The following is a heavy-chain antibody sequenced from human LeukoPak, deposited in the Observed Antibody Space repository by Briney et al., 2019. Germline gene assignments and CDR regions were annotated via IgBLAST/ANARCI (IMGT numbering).Heavy chain of an antibody. Sequence: PGGSLTLSCAASGFTFSSYGMHWVRQAPGKGLEWVAVISYDGRNKYYADSVKGRFTIYRDNYKHTLYLQMNRLRADDTAVYYCRKDQPYYYDGSRHYDAFVIWGERTSVTVSS. D-gene: IGHD3-22*01. CDR1: GFTFSSYG. V-gene: IGHV3-30*18. CDR3: RKDQPYYYDGSRHYDAFVI. CDR2: ISYDGRNK. J-gene: IGHJ3*02.